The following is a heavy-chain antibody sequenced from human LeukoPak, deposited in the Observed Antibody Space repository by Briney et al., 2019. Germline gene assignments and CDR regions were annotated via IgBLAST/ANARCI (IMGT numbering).Heavy chain of an antibody. V-gene: IGHV4-34*01. J-gene: IGHJ4*02. Sequence: PSETLSLTCAVYGGSCSDYYCSWIGQPPGKGLEWFGELHPYGDLYYNSSLRSRLTISIDTSKTQFSLRLTSLTAADTAFYYCARGRDRSKAGEHWGQGTLVTVSS. D-gene: IGHD2-21*01. CDR3: ARGRDRSKAGEH. CDR1: GGSCSDYY. CDR2: LHPYGDL.